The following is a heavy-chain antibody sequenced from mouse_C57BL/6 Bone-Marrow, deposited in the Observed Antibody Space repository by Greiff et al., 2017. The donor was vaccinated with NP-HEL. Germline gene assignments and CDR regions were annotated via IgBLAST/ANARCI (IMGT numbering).Heavy chain of an antibody. D-gene: IGHD2-5*01. CDR2: LNPSSGYT. CDR3: ARKDYYSNYAWFAY. V-gene: IGHV1-4*01. J-gene: IGHJ3*01. Sequence: VQLQQSGAELARPGASVKMSCKASGYTFTSYTMHWVKQRPGPGLEWIGYLNPSSGYTKYNQKFKDQATLPADKSSSTAYMQLSSLTSEDSAVYYCARKDYYSNYAWFAYWGQGTLVTVSA. CDR1: GYTFTSYT.